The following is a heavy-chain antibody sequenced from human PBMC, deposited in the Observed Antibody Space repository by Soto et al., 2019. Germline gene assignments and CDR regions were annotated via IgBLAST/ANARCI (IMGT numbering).Heavy chain of an antibody. V-gene: IGHV2-5*01. CDR3: SHRSSLALYETSVYIFDY. CDR2: LYWKDDN. J-gene: IGHJ4*02. CDR1: GFSLSTTGEG. Sequence: ESGPTLVNPRQTLTLTCVFSGFSLSTTGEGVAWIRQPPGKALEWLALLYWKDDNRYSPYLRGRPTATKDPPKNRLVLTISHIEPVDTATYFCSHRSSLALYETSVYIFDYWGQGLLVTVSS. D-gene: IGHD3-22*01.